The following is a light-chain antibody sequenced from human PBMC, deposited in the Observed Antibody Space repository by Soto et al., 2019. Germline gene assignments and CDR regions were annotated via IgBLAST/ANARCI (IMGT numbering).Light chain of an antibody. CDR1: QSISSW. J-gene: IGKJ1*01. V-gene: IGKV1-5*03. Sequence: DIQMTQSPSTLSASVGDRVTITCRASQSISSWLAWYQQKSGKAPKLLIYKASSLESGVAQRFSGSVSGTEFTLTISSLHPDYFETYYCQQYNSYPWTFGQGHKLEIK. CDR3: QQYNSYPWT. CDR2: KAS.